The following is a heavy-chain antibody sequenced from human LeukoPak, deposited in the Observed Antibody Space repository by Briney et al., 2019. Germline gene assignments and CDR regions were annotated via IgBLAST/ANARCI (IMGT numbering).Heavy chain of an antibody. Sequence: SETLSLTCTVSGDSISNYYWNWIRQPAGKGLEWIGRIYISGSTNYNPSLKSRVTMSVDTSKNQFSLKLSSVTAEDTAVYYCAREHGGYSYGYGLGYWGQGTLVTVSS. D-gene: IGHD5-18*01. CDR1: GDSISNYY. J-gene: IGHJ4*02. CDR2: IYISGST. CDR3: AREHGGYSYGYGLGY. V-gene: IGHV4-4*07.